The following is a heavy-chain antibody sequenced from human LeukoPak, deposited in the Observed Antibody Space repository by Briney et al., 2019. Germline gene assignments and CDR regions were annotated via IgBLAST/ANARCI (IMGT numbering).Heavy chain of an antibody. CDR3: AKDLVPLTIFGVVIDY. CDR2: ISGSGGST. J-gene: IGHJ4*02. V-gene: IGHV3-23*01. CDR1: GLTFSSYA. Sequence: GGSLRLSCAASGLTFSSYAMSWVRQAPGKGLEWVSAISGSGGSTYYADSVKGRFTISRDNSKNTLYLQMNSLRAEDTAVYYCAKDLVPLTIFGVVIDYWGQGTLITVSS. D-gene: IGHD3-3*01.